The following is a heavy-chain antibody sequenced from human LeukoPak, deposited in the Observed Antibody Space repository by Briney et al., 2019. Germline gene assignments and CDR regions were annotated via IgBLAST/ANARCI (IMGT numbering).Heavy chain of an antibody. J-gene: IGHJ4*02. D-gene: IGHD3-22*01. V-gene: IGHV3-48*03. CDR1: GFNISSYE. CDR3: ARAWAVSFDN. CDR2: ISISGNIK. Sequence: PGGSLRLSCAASGFNISSYEMIWARQAPGKGLEWVSYISISGNIKKYADSVRGRSTISRDNAKNSLYLQMNSLRAADTAVYYCARAWAVSFDNWGQGTLVTVSS.